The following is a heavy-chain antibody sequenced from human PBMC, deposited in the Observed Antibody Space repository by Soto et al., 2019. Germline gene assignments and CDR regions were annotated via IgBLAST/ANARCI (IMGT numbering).Heavy chain of an antibody. Sequence: QVQLVQSGAEVKKPGSSVKVSCKASGGTFSSYAITWVRQAPGQGLEWMGGIIPIFGTANYAQKFQARVTITADEPTSTAYMELSSLSSEDTAVYYCARDGGPSSGYYPYWFDPWGQGTLVTVSS. CDR3: ARDGGPSSGYYPYWFDP. CDR2: IIPIFGTA. D-gene: IGHD3-22*01. J-gene: IGHJ5*02. V-gene: IGHV1-69*12. CDR1: GGTFSSYA.